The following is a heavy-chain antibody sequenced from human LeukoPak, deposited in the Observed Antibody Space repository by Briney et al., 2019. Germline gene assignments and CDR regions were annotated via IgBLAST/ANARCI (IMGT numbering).Heavy chain of an antibody. D-gene: IGHD1-26*01. J-gene: IGHJ5*02. Sequence: SETLSLTCAVYGGSFSGYYWSWIRQPPGKGLEWIGEINHSGSTNYNSSLKSRVTISVDTSKNQFSLKLSSVTAADTAVYYCSRESGPYCPFGHWGQGTLVIVSS. CDR1: GGSFSGYY. CDR2: INHSGST. V-gene: IGHV4-34*01. CDR3: SRESGPYCPFGH.